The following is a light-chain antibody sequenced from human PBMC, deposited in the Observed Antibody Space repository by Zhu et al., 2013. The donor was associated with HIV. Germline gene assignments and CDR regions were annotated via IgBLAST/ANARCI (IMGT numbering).Light chain of an antibody. CDR1: SSNTGNNH. Sequence: QSVLTQPPSVSAAPGQKVTISCSGSSSNTGNNHVSWYQQFPGTAPKLLIYDNNKRPSGIPDRFSGSKSGTSATLGITGLQTGDEADYYCGTWDSSLSAVVFGGGTKLTVL. V-gene: IGLV1-51*01. CDR3: GTWDSSLSAVV. J-gene: IGLJ2*01. CDR2: DNN.